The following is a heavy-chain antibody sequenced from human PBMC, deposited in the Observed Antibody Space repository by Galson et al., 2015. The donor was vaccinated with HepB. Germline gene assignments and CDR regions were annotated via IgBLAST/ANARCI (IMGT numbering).Heavy chain of an antibody. CDR3: ARGVMITFEEGWFDP. CDR2: INPNSGGT. D-gene: IGHD3-16*01. J-gene: IGHJ5*02. CDR1: GYTFTGYY. Sequence: QSGAEVKKPGASVKVSCKASGYTFTGYYMHWVRQAPGQGLEWMGWINPNSGGTNYAQKFQGWVTMTRDTSISTAYMELSRLRSDDTAVYYCARGVMITFEEGWFDPWGQGTLVTVSS. V-gene: IGHV1-2*04.